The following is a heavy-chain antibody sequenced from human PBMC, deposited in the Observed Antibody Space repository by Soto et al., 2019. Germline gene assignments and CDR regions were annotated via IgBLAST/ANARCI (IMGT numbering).Heavy chain of an antibody. CDR1: GYTFTTYD. D-gene: IGHD2-8*01. CDR3: ARDPYDVLMENAPNHYGMDV. CDR2: ISTYNGNT. V-gene: IGHV1-18*01. Sequence: QVQLVQSGAEVKKPGASVKDSCKASGYTFTTYDIGWVRQAPGQGLEWMGRISTYNGNTNYPQRLQGRLTMTTDTTTTTPNMELRSLRSDDTAVYYCARDPYDVLMENAPNHYGMDVWGHGTTVTVSS. J-gene: IGHJ6*02.